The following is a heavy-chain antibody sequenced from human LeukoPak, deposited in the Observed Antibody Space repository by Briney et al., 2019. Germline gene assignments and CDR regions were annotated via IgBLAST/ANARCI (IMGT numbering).Heavy chain of an antibody. CDR1: GFTFSSYA. D-gene: IGHD6-19*01. V-gene: IGHV3-23*01. CDR3: AKVGVAGGYYWFDP. J-gene: IGHJ5*02. Sequence: GSLRLSCAASGFTFSSYAVSWVRQAPGKGLEWVSAITGSGGYTYNADSVKGRFTISRDNSKNTLYLQMNSLRAEDTAVYYCAKVGVAGGYYWFDPWGQGTLVTVSS. CDR2: ITGSGGYT.